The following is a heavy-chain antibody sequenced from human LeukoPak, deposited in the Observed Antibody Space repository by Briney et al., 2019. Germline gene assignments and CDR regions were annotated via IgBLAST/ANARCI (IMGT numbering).Heavy chain of an antibody. V-gene: IGHV3-23*01. CDR3: AKDLLAGVFYMGV. CDR2: ISGSGGST. D-gene: IGHD6-19*01. Sequence: GGSLRLSCAASGFTFSSYGMSWVRQAPGKGLEWVSAISGSGGSTYYADSVKGRFTISRDNSKNTLYLQMNSLRAEDTAVYYCAKDLLAGVFYMGVWGKGTTVTISS. J-gene: IGHJ6*03. CDR1: GFTFSSYG.